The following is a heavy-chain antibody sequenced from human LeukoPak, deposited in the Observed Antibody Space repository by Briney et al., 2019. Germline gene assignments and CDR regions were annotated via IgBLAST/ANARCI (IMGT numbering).Heavy chain of an antibody. Sequence: GGSLRLSCAASGLTFSDFYMTWISQAPGKGLEWVSYISSSGSTIYYADSVKGRFTISRDNAKNSLYLQMNSLRVEDTAVYYCAREVSPGGIHGYYYGMDVWGQGTTVTVSS. D-gene: IGHD3-16*01. CDR3: AREVSPGGIHGYYYGMDV. CDR1: GLTFSDFY. V-gene: IGHV3-11*01. J-gene: IGHJ6*02. CDR2: ISSSGSTI.